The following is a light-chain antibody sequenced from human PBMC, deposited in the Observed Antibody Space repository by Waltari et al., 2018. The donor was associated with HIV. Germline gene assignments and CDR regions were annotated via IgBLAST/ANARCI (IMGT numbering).Light chain of an antibody. CDR1: SSEVAGYNY. CDR2: DVS. CDR3: SSYTSSSTLV. J-gene: IGLJ2*01. Sequence: QSALTQPTSVPGPPGPSITISCTGPSSEVAGYNYVSWYQQHPGKAPKRMIYDVSNRPSGVSNLFSGSKSGNTASLTISGLQAEDEADYYCSSYTSSSTLVFGGGTKLTVL. V-gene: IGLV2-14*03.